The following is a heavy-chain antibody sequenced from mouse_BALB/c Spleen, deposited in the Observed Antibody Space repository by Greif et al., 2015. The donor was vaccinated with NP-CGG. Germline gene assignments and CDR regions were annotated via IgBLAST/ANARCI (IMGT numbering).Heavy chain of an antibody. Sequence: QVQLQQSGAELVMPGASVKMSCKASGYTFTDYWMHWVKQRPGQGLEWIGAIDTSDSYTSYNQKFKGKATLTVDESSSTAYMQLSSLTSEDSAVYYCARRGYGNYDYWGQGTTLTVSS. CDR2: IDTSDSYT. CDR1: GYTFTDYW. D-gene: IGHD2-1*01. J-gene: IGHJ2*01. CDR3: ARRGYGNYDY. V-gene: IGHV1-69*01.